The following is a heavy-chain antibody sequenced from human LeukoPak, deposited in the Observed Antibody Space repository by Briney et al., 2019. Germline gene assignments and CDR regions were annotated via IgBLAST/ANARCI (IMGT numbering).Heavy chain of an antibody. D-gene: IGHD6-19*01. CDR2: ISYDGSNK. J-gene: IGHJ3*02. Sequence: GGSLRLSCAASGFTFNSYGMHWVRQAPGKGLEWVAVISYDGSNKYYADSVKGRFTISRDNSKNTLYLQMNSLRAEDTAVYYCAKALHSGWYPAFDIWGQGAMVTVSS. CDR1: GFTFNSYG. V-gene: IGHV3-30*18. CDR3: AKALHSGWYPAFDI.